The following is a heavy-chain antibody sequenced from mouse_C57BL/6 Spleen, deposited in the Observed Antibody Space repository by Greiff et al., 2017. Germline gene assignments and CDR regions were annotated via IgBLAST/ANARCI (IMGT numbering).Heavy chain of an antibody. Sequence: VQLQQSGAELAKPGASVKLSCKASGYTFTSYWMHWVKQRPGQGLEWIGYINPSSGYTKYNQKFKDKATLTADKSSSTAYMQLSSLTYEDSAVYYCARSWTTVVATDYAMDYWGQGTSVTVSS. CDR2: INPSSGYT. J-gene: IGHJ4*01. CDR3: ARSWTTVVATDYAMDY. D-gene: IGHD1-1*01. V-gene: IGHV1-7*01. CDR1: GYTFTSYW.